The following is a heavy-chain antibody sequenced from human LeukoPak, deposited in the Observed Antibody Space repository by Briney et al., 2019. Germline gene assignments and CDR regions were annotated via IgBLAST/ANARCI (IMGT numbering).Heavy chain of an antibody. CDR3: ARDSRQDYYDSSGYLWFVFDI. J-gene: IGHJ3*02. CDR2: IYSGGST. V-gene: IGHV3-53*01. Sequence: PGGSLTLSCAASGLTLNNNYMIWVRQAPGKGLEWVSVIYSGGSTYYADSVKGRFTISRDNSKNTLYLQMNSLRSEGTAVYYCARDSRQDYYDSSGYLWFVFDIWGQGTMVTVSS. D-gene: IGHD3-22*01. CDR1: GLTLNNNY.